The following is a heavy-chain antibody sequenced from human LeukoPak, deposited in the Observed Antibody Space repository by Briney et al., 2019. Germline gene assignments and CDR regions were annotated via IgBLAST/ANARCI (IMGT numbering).Heavy chain of an antibody. Sequence: GASVKVSCKASGYTFTGYYMHWVRQAPGQGPEWMGRINPNSGGTNYAQKFQGRVTVTRDTSISTAYMELSSLRSDDTAVYYCARVGRESSTGWLDYWGQGTLVTVSS. CDR2: INPNSGGT. V-gene: IGHV1-2*06. J-gene: IGHJ4*02. D-gene: IGHD6-19*01. CDR3: ARVGRESSTGWLDY. CDR1: GYTFTGYY.